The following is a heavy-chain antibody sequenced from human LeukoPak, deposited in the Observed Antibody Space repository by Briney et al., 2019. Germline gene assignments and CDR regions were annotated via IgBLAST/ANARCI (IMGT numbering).Heavy chain of an antibody. D-gene: IGHD4-17*01. CDR3: ARLHGNYALDY. Sequence: KPGESLKISCQVSGYRFTNYWIAWVRQMPGRGLEWMGIINPGDSGTKYSPPFQGRVTISVDKSISTAHLQWSSLKASDTAMYYCARLHGNYALDYWGQGTLVTVSS. J-gene: IGHJ4*02. V-gene: IGHV5-51*03. CDR1: GYRFTNYW. CDR2: INPGDSGT.